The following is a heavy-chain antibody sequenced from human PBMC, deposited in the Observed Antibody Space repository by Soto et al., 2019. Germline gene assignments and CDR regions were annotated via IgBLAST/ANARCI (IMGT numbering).Heavy chain of an antibody. V-gene: IGHV1-69*05. CDR2: IIPIFGTA. CDR1: GGTFSSYA. Sequence: ASVKVSCKASGGTFSSYAISWVRQAPGQGLEWMGGIIPIFGTANYAQKFQGRVTMTTDTSTSTAYMEMRSLRSDDTAVYYCVRDLDGSGSYYTDYWGPGTLVTVSS. CDR3: VRDLDGSGSYYTDY. D-gene: IGHD3-10*01. J-gene: IGHJ4*02.